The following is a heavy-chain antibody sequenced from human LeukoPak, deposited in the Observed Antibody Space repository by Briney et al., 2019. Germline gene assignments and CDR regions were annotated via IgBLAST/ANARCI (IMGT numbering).Heavy chain of an antibody. J-gene: IGHJ5*02. CDR1: GYTFTSYD. D-gene: IGHD3-10*01. CDR2: MNPNSGNT. Sequence: GASVKVSCKASGYTFTSYDINWVRQATGQGLEWMGWMNPNSGNTGYAQKFQGRVTITADESTSTAYMELSSLRSEDTAVYYCARDTGYYYGSGSYYWFDPWGQGTPVTVSS. V-gene: IGHV1-8*03. CDR3: ARDTGYYYGSGSYYWFDP.